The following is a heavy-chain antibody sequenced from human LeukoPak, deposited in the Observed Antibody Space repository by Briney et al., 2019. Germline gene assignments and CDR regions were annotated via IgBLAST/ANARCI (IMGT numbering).Heavy chain of an antibody. V-gene: IGHV3-23*01. D-gene: IGHD2-15*01. CDR2: ISGSGGST. CDR1: GFTFSSYA. J-gene: IGHJ4*02. CDR3: AKAFIFCSGVNCNLDY. Sequence: PGGSLRLSCAASGFTFSSYAMNWVRQAPGKGLEWVSAISGSGGSTYYADSVKGRFTISRDNSKNTLYLQMNSLRAEDTAVYYCAKAFIFCSGVNCNLDYWGQGTLVTVSS.